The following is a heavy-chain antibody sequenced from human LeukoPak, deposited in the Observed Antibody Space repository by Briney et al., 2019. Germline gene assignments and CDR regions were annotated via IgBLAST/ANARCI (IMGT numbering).Heavy chain of an antibody. CDR2: ISSSSSTI. CDR1: GFTFSSYS. D-gene: IGHD3/OR15-3a*01. J-gene: IGHJ6*03. Sequence: PGGSLRLSCAASGFTFSSYSINWVRQAPGKGLEWVSYISSSSSTIYYADSVKGRFTISRDNAKNSLHLQMNSLRAEDTALYYCARRLDHYYYMDVWGKGTTVTVSS. V-gene: IGHV3-48*04. CDR3: ARRLDHYYYMDV.